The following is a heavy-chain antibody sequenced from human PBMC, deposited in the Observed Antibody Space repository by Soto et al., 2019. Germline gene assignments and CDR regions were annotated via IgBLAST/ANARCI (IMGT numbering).Heavy chain of an antibody. CDR1: GFTFSSYW. CDR2: IKQDGSEK. J-gene: IGHJ6*03. V-gene: IGHV3-7*01. Sequence: EVQLVESGGGLVQPGGSLRLSCAASGFTFSSYWMSWVRQAPGKGLEWVANIKQDGSEKYYVDSVKGRFTISRDNAKNPLYLQMTRLRAEDTAVYYCARASIASYMDVWGKGTTVTVSS. CDR3: ARASIASYMDV. D-gene: IGHD3-16*02.